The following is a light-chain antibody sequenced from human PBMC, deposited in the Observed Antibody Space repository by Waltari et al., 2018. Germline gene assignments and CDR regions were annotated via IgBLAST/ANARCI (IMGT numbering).Light chain of an antibody. CDR2: GVS. CDR1: QTISNH. J-gene: IGKJ2*01. CDR3: QHSDGPSP. Sequence: DIQMTQSPSSLSASVGDRVTITCRASQTISNHLNWYQHKPGQAPRPLIFGVSSLRGGVPSRFRGSGSETDFTLTISGLQPEDLATYYCQHSDGPSPFGQGTKLEIK. V-gene: IGKV1-39*01.